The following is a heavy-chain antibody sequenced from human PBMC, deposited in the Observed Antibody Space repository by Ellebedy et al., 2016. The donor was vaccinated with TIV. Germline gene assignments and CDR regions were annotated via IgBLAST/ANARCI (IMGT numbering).Heavy chain of an antibody. J-gene: IGHJ4*02. CDR1: GFTFSGYD. CDR2: ISFDGSSI. D-gene: IGHD3-16*01. Sequence: PGGSLRLSCVASGFTFSGYDMHWVRQAPGRGLEWVAFISFDGSSIYYADSVRGRFTVSRDNSKNTLYLQMSSLRVEDTAIYYCAKYLILNPDVWGTLIDYWGQGTLVTVSS. CDR3: AKYLILNPDVWGTLIDY. V-gene: IGHV3-30*18.